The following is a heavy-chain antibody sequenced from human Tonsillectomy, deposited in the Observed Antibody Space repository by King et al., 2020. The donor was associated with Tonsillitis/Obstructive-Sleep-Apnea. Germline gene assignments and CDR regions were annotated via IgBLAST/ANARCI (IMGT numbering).Heavy chain of an antibody. CDR3: AREESRDAFDI. CDR2: INPSGDST. Sequence: QLVQSGAEVKKPGASVKVSCTTPGYTFSSYYMHWVRQPPGQGLEWMGIINPSGDSTSYAQKFQGRVTMTRDTSTSTVYMELSSLRSEDTAVYYCAREESRDAFDIWGQGTMVTVSS. J-gene: IGHJ3*02. CDR1: GYTFSSYY. V-gene: IGHV1-46*01.